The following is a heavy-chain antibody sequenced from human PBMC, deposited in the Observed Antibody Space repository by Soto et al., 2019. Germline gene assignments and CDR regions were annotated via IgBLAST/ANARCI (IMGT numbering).Heavy chain of an antibody. J-gene: IGHJ4*02. CDR1: GGTFNTYA. CDR2: IIPIFGIK. V-gene: IGHV1-69*01. D-gene: IGHD3-10*01. CDR3: AKEAGDH. Sequence: QMQLVPSGAEVKERGSSVKISYKTSGGTFNTYALTWVRQAPGQGLEWIGGIIPIFGIKNVAQRFQGRVTINADESLTTAYMEMTSLRSDDTAVYYCAKEAGDHWGQGTLVTVSS.